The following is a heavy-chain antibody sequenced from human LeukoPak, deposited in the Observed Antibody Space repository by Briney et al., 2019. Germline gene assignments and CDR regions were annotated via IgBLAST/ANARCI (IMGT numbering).Heavy chain of an antibody. D-gene: IGHD6-19*01. V-gene: IGHV3-21*01. CDR3: ARSPYSSGPEY. Sequence: GGSLRLSCAACGLTFSSYSMNWGRQAPGKGLEWVSSISSSSSYIYYADSVKGRFTISRDNAKNSLYLQMNSLRAEDTAVYYCARSPYSSGPEYWGQGTQVTVSS. J-gene: IGHJ4*02. CDR2: ISSSSSYI. CDR1: GLTFSSYS.